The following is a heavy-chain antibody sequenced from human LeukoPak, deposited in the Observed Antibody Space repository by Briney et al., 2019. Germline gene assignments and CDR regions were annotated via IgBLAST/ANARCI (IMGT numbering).Heavy chain of an antibody. CDR3: AREAGGRFDY. CDR1: GFTFSDFY. Sequence: GGSLRLSCAASGFTFSDFYMSWIRQAPGRGLEWVAVISYDGGNKYYADSVKGRFTISRDNSKNTLYLQMNSLRAEDTAVYYCAREAGGRFDYWGQGTLVTVSS. V-gene: IGHV3-30-3*01. J-gene: IGHJ4*02. CDR2: ISYDGGNK. D-gene: IGHD3-16*01.